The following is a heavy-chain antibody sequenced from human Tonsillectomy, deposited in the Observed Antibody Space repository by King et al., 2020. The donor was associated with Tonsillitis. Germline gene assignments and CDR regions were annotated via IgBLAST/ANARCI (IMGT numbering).Heavy chain of an antibody. J-gene: IGHJ4*02. CDR3: AHATFGYSYGL. D-gene: IGHD5-18*01. CDR2: IYNSGST. CDR1: GGSISSYY. Sequence: VQLQESGPGLVKPSETLSLTCTVSGGSISSYYWSWIRQPPGKGLEWIGYIYNSGSTNYNPSLKSRVTISVDTSRNQFSLKLSSVTAADTAVYYCAHATFGYSYGLWGQGTLVTVSS. V-gene: IGHV4-59*01.